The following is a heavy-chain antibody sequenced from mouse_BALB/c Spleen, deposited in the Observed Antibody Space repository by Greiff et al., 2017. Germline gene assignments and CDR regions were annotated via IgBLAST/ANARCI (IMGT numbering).Heavy chain of an antibody. J-gene: IGHJ4*01. CDR2: ISSGGST. D-gene: IGHD2-4*01. Sequence: EVQGVESGGGLVKPGGSLKLSCAASGFTFSSYAMSWVRQTPEKRLEWVASISSGGSTYYPDSVKGRFTISRDNARNILYLQMSSLRSEDTAMYYCARGRDYDYDDAMDYWGQGTSVTVSS. V-gene: IGHV5-6-5*01. CDR3: ARGRDYDYDDAMDY. CDR1: GFTFSSYA.